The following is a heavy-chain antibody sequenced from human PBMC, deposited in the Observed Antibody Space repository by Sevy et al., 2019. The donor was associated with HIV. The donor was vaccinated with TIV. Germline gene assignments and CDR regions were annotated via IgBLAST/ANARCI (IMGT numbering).Heavy chain of an antibody. CDR1: GFTVSSNY. V-gene: IGHV3-53*01. CDR2: IYSGGST. Sequence: GGCLRLSCAASGFTVSSNYMSWVRQAPGKGLEWVSVIYSGGSTYYADSVKGRFTISRDNSKNTLYLHMNGLRAEDTAVYYCARERRYGSGRFGAFDLWGQGIMVTVSS. CDR3: ARERRYGSGRFGAFDL. D-gene: IGHD3-10*01. J-gene: IGHJ3*01.